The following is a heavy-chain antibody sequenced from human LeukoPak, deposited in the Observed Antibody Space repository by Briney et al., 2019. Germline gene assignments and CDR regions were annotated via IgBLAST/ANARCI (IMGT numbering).Heavy chain of an antibody. Sequence: VASVKVSCKVSGYTLTELSMHWVRQAPGKGLEWMGGFDPEDGETIYAQKFQGRVTMTEDTSTDTAYMELSSLRSEDTAVYYCATAAYCGGDCYGFDYWGQGTLVTVSS. J-gene: IGHJ4*02. CDR3: ATAAYCGGDCYGFDY. CDR2: FDPEDGET. D-gene: IGHD2-21*02. V-gene: IGHV1-24*01. CDR1: GYTLTELS.